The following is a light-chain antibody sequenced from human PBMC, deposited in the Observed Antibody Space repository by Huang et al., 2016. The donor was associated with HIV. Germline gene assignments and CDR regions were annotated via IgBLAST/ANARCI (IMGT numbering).Light chain of an antibody. CDR3: QQYGLSPLT. V-gene: IGKV3-20*01. J-gene: IGKJ4*01. Sequence: EIVLTQSPGTLSLSPGERATLSCRASQRVSTSHLAWYQQKPGQALRLLIYDASSRATGIPDRFSGRGSGTDFTLTISRLEPEDFAVYYCQQYGLSPLTFGGGTKVENK. CDR1: QRVSTSH. CDR2: DAS.